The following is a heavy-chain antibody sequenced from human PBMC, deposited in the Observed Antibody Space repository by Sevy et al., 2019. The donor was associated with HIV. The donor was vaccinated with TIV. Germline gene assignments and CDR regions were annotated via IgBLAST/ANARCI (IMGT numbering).Heavy chain of an antibody. CDR2: ISGIGGST. D-gene: IGHD5-18*01. J-gene: IGHJ4*02. CDR1: GFTFSSYA. Sequence: GGSLRLSCAASGFTFSSYAMSWVRQAPGKGLEWVSAISGIGGSTYYADSVKGRFTISRDNSKNTLYLQMNSLRAEDTAVYYCAKDAVYSYGLYYLDYWGQGTLVTVSS. CDR3: AKDAVYSYGLYYLDY. V-gene: IGHV3-23*01.